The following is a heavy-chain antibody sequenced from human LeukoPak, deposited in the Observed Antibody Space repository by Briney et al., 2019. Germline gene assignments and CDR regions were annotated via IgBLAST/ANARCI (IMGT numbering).Heavy chain of an antibody. CDR1: GYIFTGYY. Sequence: ASVKVSCKTSGYIFTGYYMHWVRQAPGQGLEWMGWINPNSGGTNYAQKFQGRVTMTRDASISTAYMELSRLRSDDTAVYYCARVIVEVPGVSDYCDYWGQGTLVTVSS. J-gene: IGHJ4*02. V-gene: IGHV1-2*02. CDR2: INPNSGGT. CDR3: ARVIVEVPGVSDYCDY. D-gene: IGHD2-2*01.